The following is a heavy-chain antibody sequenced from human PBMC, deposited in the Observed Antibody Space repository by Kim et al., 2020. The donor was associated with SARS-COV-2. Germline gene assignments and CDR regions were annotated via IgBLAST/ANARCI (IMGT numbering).Heavy chain of an antibody. D-gene: IGHD1-20*01. CDR1: GGSISSSSYY. V-gene: IGHV4-39*01. J-gene: IGHJ5*02. CDR3: VREKIVTGTTPDNWFDP. CDR2: IYYSGST. Sequence: SETLSLTCTVSGGSISSSSYYWGWIRQPPGKGLEWIGSIYYSGSTYYNPSLKSQVTISVDTSKNQFSLKLSSVTAADTAVYYCVREKIVTGTTPDNWFDPWGRGTLVTVSS.